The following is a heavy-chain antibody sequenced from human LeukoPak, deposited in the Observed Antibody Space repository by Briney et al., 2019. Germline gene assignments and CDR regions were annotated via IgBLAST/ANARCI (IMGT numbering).Heavy chain of an antibody. J-gene: IGHJ6*03. CDR1: GYTFSSYA. V-gene: IGHV1-69*13. CDR3: ARDLGLLRSGYYRHLWGYYYYYMDV. D-gene: IGHD3-3*01. CDR2: IIPIFGTA. Sequence: EASVKVSCKASGYTFSSYAISWVRQAPGQGLEWMGGIIPIFGTANYAQKFQGRATITADESTSTAYMELSSLRSEDTAVYYCARDLGLLRSGYYRHLWGYYYYYMDVWGKGTTVTVSS.